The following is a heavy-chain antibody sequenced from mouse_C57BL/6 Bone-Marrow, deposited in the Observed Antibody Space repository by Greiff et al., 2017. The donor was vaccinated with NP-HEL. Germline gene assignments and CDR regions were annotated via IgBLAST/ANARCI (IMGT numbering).Heavy chain of an antibody. CDR3: TRGSYYGSSYGFAY. J-gene: IGHJ3*01. V-gene: IGHV1-5*01. Sequence: VQLQQSGTVLARPGASVKMSCKTSGYTFTSYWMHWVKQRPGQGLEWIGAIYPGNSDTSYNQKFKGKATLTAVTSASTAYMELSSLTNEDSAVYYCTRGSYYGSSYGFAYWGQGTLVTVSA. CDR2: IYPGNSDT. D-gene: IGHD1-1*01. CDR1: GYTFTSYW.